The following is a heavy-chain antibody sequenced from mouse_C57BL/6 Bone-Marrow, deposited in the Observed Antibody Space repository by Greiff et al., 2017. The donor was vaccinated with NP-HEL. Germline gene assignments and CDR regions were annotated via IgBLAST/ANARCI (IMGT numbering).Heavy chain of an antibody. D-gene: IGHD1-1*01. Sequence: QVQLQQSGAELVKPGASVKISCKASGYAFSSYWMNWVKQRPGKGLEWIGQIYPGDGDTNYNGKFKGKATLTADKSSSTAYMQLSSLTSEDSAVYFCARRHWIHYYGSSYFDYWGKGTTLTVSS. V-gene: IGHV1-80*01. J-gene: IGHJ2*01. CDR3: ARRHWIHYYGSSYFDY. CDR2: IYPGDGDT. CDR1: GYAFSSYW.